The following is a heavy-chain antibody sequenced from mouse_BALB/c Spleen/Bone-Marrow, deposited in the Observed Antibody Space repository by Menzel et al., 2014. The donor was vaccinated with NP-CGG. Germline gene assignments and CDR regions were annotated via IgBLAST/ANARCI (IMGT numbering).Heavy chain of an antibody. V-gene: IGHV14-3*02. CDR3: ASYYYGSSLFAY. D-gene: IGHD1-1*01. Sequence: EVKLQESGAELVKPGASVKLSCTASGFNIKDTYMHWVKQRPEQGLEWIGRIDPANGNTKYDPKFQGEATITADTSSNTAYLQLSSLTSEDTAVYYCASYYYGSSLFAYWGQGTLVTVSA. CDR1: GFNIKDTY. J-gene: IGHJ3*01. CDR2: IDPANGNT.